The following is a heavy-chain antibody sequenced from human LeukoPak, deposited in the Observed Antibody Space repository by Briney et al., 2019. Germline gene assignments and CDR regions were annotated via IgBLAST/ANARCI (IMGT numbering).Heavy chain of an antibody. V-gene: IGHV3-21*01. CDR1: GFTFSSYS. Sequence: GGSLRLSCAASGFTFSSYSMNWVRQAPGKGLEWVSPISSNGSYIYYADSVKGRFTISRDNAKDSLYLQKNSLRAEDPAVYDCARDESSAPSYFDDGGQGTLVTVSS. CDR3: ARDESSAPSYFDD. J-gene: IGHJ4*02. D-gene: IGHD6-6*01. CDR2: ISSNGSYI.